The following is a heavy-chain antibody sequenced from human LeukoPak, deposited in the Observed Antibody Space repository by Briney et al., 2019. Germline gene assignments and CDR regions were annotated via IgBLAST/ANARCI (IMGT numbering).Heavy chain of an antibody. Sequence: GASVKVSCKVSGYTLTELSMHWVRQAPGKGLEWMGGFDPEDGETIYAQKFQGRVTMTEDTSTDTAYMELSSLRSEDTAVYYCATDPVDVTDLAFDYWGQGTLATVSS. CDR2: FDPEDGET. V-gene: IGHV1-24*01. D-gene: IGHD4-23*01. J-gene: IGHJ4*02. CDR3: ATDPVDVTDLAFDY. CDR1: GYTLTELS.